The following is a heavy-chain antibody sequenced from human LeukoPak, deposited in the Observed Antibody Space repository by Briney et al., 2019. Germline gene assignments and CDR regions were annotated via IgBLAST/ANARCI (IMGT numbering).Heavy chain of an antibody. CDR3: AKFGGYSGYDLLGPCDY. V-gene: IGHV3-23*01. J-gene: IGHJ4*02. CDR1: GFTFSSYA. CDR2: ISGSGGST. Sequence: PGGSLRLSCAASGFTFSSYAMSWVRQAPGKGLEWVSVISGSGGSTYYADSVKGRFTISRDNSKNTLYLQMNSLRAEDTAVYYCAKFGGYSGYDLLGPCDYWGQGTLVTVSS. D-gene: IGHD5-12*01.